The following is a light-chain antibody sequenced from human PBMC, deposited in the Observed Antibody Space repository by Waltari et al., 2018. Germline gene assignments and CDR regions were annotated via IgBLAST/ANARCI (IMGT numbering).Light chain of an antibody. Sequence: SSELTHDPAVAVALGQTVRVPCQGNRLRRVYVTWYQQKPGQAPVLIISGKNNRPSGIPDRFSGSSSGNTASLTITGAQAEDEADYYCNSRDSSGNPYVFGPGTQVTVL. CDR1: RLRRVY. J-gene: IGLJ1*01. CDR3: NSRDSSGNPYV. V-gene: IGLV3-19*01. CDR2: GKN.